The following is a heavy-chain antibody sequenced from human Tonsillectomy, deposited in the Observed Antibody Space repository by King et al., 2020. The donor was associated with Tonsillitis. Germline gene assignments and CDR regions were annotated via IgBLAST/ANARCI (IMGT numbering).Heavy chain of an antibody. CDR2: ISSSSMSL. V-gene: IGHV3-21*01. CDR3: ARDPKYDYVWGSYRYTEDAFDI. D-gene: IGHD3-16*02. J-gene: IGHJ3*02. CDR1: GFTFISDS. Sequence: VQLVESGGGLVKPGGSLRLSWSSSGFTFISDSMNLVRQAPGKVLEWVSSISSSSMSLYYADSVKGRFTISRDNAKNSLYLQMNSLRAEDTAVYYCARDPKYDYVWGSYRYTEDAFDIWGQGTMVTVSS.